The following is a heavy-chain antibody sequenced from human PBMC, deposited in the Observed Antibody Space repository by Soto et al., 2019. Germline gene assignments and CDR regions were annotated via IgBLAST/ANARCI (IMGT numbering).Heavy chain of an antibody. CDR1: GYTFTSYG. CDR2: ISAHNGYT. V-gene: IGHV1-18*04. CDR3: ARGKVYYYDKKARDYYYGMDV. Sequence: QVQLVQSGAEVKKPGASVKVSCKASGYTFTSYGLSWVRQAPGQGLEWMGWISAHNGYTNYAQKLQGRVTMTTDTSTTTAYMELSSLRSEDTAVYYCARGKVYYYDKKARDYYYGMDVWGQGTTVTVSS. D-gene: IGHD3-22*01. J-gene: IGHJ6*02.